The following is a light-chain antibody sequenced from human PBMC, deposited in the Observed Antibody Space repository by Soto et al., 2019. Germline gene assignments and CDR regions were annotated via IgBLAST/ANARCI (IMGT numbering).Light chain of an antibody. V-gene: IGKV1-5*01. J-gene: IGKJ3*01. CDR3: QQYSSYPFT. CDR1: QSISSW. CDR2: DAS. Sequence: DIQSTQSPSTLSATAGDRVTITCRASQSISSWLAWYQQKPGKAPKLLIYDASSLESGVPSRFSGSGSGTEFTLTISSLQPEDFAVYYCQQYSSYPFTFGPGTKVDI.